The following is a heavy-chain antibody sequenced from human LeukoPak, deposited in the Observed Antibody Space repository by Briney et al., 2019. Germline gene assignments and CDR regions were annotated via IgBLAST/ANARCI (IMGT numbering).Heavy chain of an antibody. D-gene: IGHD2-21*02. J-gene: IGHJ3*02. CDR1: GYTFTGHY. CDR2: INPNSGGP. V-gene: IGHV1-2*02. CDR3: ARGVVTATQHDAFDI. Sequence: ASVKVSCKASGYTFTGHYIHWVRQAPGQGFEWMGWINPNSGGPNYAQKFQGRVTLTRDTSISTAYMELSSLRSDDTAVYYCARGVVTATQHDAFDIWGQGTMDTVSS.